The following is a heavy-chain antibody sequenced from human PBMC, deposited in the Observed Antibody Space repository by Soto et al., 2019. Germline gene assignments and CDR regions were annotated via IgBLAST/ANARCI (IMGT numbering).Heavy chain of an antibody. CDR2: IRRDGGEK. D-gene: IGHD3-22*01. CDR1: GFTFSYYW. CDR3: ARDATYRDSSVYYDVFDI. J-gene: IGHJ3*02. Sequence: DVQLMESGGCLVQPGGSLRLSCAASGFTFSYYWMTWVRQAPGKGLEWVANIRRDGGEKHYVDSVKGRFSVSRDNAKDSLYLQMNSLRIEDTNVYYCARDATYRDSSVYYDVFDIWGQGTMVTVSS. V-gene: IGHV3-7*05.